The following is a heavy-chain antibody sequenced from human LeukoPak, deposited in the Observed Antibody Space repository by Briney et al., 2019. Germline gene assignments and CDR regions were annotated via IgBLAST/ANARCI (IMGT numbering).Heavy chain of an antibody. Sequence: GRSLRLSCAASGFTLSSYAMHWVRQAPGKGLEWVAVISYDGSNKYYADSVKGRFTISRDNSKNTLYLQMNSLRAEDTAVYYCARDPMVRGVIWKSGFDYWGQGTLVTVSS. V-gene: IGHV3-30-3*01. CDR3: ARDPMVRGVIWKSGFDY. D-gene: IGHD3-10*01. CDR2: ISYDGSNK. J-gene: IGHJ4*02. CDR1: GFTLSSYA.